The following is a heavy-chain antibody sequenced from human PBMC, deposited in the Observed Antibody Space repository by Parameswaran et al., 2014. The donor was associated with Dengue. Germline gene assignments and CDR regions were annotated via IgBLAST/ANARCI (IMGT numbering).Heavy chain of an antibody. CDR3: TATYGDYARIHYYGMDV. D-gene: IGHD4-17*01. V-gene: IGHV3-15*01. CDR2: IKSKTDGGTT. Sequence: VRQAPGKGLEWVGRIKSKTDGGTTDYAAPVKGRFTISRDDSKNTLYLQMNSLKTEDTAVYYCTATYGDYARIHYYGMDVWGQGTTVTVSS. J-gene: IGHJ6*02.